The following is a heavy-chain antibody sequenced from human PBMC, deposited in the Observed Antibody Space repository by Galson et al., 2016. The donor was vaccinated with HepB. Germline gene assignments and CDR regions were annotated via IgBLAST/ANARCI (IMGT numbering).Heavy chain of an antibody. CDR2: IHNSGTT. CDR3: AFGDLFVSYYFDS. CDR1: GGSISSSRYS. D-gene: IGHD3-16*01. V-gene: IGHV4-39*01. Sequence: SETLSLTCSVSGGSISSSRYSWGWIRQPPGRGLEWIASIHNSGTTYYNRSLKSRVTASLDMSKSQPSLNLHSVTAADTAVYYCAFGDLFVSYYFDSWGQGILVTVAS. J-gene: IGHJ4*02.